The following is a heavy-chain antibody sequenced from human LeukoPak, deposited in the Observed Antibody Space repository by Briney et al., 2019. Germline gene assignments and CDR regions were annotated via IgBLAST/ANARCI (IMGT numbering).Heavy chain of an antibody. CDR1: GFTFNTYG. D-gene: IGHD6-13*01. Sequence: GGSLRLSCAASGFTFNTYGMSWVRQAPGKGLEWVSAISGRVGSTYYTDSVKGRFTISRDNAKNTVYLQMNSLRAEDTAVYYCAKDQTSTAAGTDYWGQGTLVTVSS. CDR3: AKDQTSTAAGTDY. J-gene: IGHJ4*02. V-gene: IGHV3-23*01. CDR2: ISGRVGST.